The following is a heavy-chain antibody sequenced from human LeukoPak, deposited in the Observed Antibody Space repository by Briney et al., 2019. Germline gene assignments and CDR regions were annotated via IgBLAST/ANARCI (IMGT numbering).Heavy chain of an antibody. D-gene: IGHD3-22*01. CDR1: GGSISSGSYY. V-gene: IGHV4-61*02. J-gene: IGHJ6*03. Sequence: ASETLSLTCTVSGGSISSGSYYWSWIRQPAGKGLEWIGRIYTSGSTNYNPSLKSRVTISVDTSKNQFSLKLSSVTAADTAVYYCARHDYYDSFMDVWGKGTTVTISS. CDR2: IYTSGST. CDR3: ARHDYYDSFMDV.